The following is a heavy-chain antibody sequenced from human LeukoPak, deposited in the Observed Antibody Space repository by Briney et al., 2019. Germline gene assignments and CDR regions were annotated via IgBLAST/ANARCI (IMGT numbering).Heavy chain of an antibody. Sequence: TSSETLSLTCVVSGGSISSYNWWSWVRQPPGKGLEWIGEIYHSGSTNYNPSLKSRVTISLDKSKNQFSLRLSSVTAADTAVYYCATTAAAGTRLAWFDPWGQGTLVTVSS. D-gene: IGHD6-13*01. CDR2: IYHSGST. J-gene: IGHJ5*02. V-gene: IGHV4-4*02. CDR1: GGSISSYNW. CDR3: ATTAAAGTRLAWFDP.